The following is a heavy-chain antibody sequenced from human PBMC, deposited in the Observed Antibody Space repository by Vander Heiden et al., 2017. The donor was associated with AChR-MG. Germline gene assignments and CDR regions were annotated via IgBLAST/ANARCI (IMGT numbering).Heavy chain of an antibody. V-gene: IGHV3-23*01. CDR3: ASYGRGIAVAGTVWFDP. CDR1: GFTFSSHA. D-gene: IGHD6-19*01. Sequence: EVQLLESGGGLVQPGGSLRLSCAASGFTFSSHAMSWVRQAPGKGLGWVSAISGSGGSTYYADSVKGRFTISRDNSKNTLYLQMNSLRAEDTAVYYCASYGRGIAVAGTVWFDPWGQGTLVTVSS. CDR2: ISGSGGST. J-gene: IGHJ5*02.